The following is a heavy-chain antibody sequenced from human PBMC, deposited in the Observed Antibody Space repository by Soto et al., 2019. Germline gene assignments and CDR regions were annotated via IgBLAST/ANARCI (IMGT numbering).Heavy chain of an antibody. V-gene: IGHV3-33*01. J-gene: IGHJ6*02. Sequence: QVQLVESGGGVVQPGRSLRLSCAASGFTFSSYGMHWVRQAPGKGLEWVAVIWYDGSNKYYADSVKGRFTISRDNSKNTLYLQMNSLRAEDTAVYYCARDMDIVATTSRGGGMDVWGQGTTVTVSS. CDR1: GFTFSSYG. CDR2: IWYDGSNK. D-gene: IGHD5-12*01. CDR3: ARDMDIVATTSRGGGMDV.